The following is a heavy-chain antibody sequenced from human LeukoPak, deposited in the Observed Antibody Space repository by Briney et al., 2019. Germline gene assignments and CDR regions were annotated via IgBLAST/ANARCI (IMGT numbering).Heavy chain of an antibody. V-gene: IGHV4-59*12. J-gene: IGHJ4*02. CDR2: IDYSGST. CDR3: ARQLFSGTYYFDN. D-gene: IGHD1-26*01. Sequence: PSETLSLTCTVSSGSISSYYWSWIRQPPGKGLEWIGYIDYSGSTNYNPSLKSRVTISVDKSNNQFSLKLSSVTAADTAVYYCARQLFSGTYYFDNWGQGTLVTVSS. CDR1: SGSISSYY.